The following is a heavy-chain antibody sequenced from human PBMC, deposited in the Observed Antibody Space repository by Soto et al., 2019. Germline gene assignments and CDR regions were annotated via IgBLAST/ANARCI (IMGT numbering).Heavy chain of an antibody. D-gene: IGHD2-21*02. V-gene: IGHV4-31*03. Sequence: SETLSLTCTVSGGSISSGGYYWSWIRQHPGKGLEWIGYIYYNGSTYYNPSLKSRVTISVDTSKNQFSLKLSSVTAADTAVYYCARTPLPNCGGDCYSGSPFDYWGQGTLVTVSS. CDR2: IYYNGST. CDR1: GGSISSGGYY. J-gene: IGHJ4*02. CDR3: ARTPLPNCGGDCYSGSPFDY.